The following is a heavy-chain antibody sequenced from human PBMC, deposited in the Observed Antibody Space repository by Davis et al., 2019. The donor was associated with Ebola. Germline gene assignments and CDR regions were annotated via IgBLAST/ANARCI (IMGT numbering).Heavy chain of an antibody. CDR3: ARLGQQLLLGDWDY. J-gene: IGHJ4*02. D-gene: IGHD1-26*01. CDR1: GYSFTSQH. V-gene: IGHV1-46*01. Sequence: ASVKVSCKTSGYSFTSQHMHWVRQVPGQGLEWMGIINPSGGSTSYAQNLQDRVTMTRDTSTSTVYMELNNLRSEDTAMYYCARLGQQLLLGDWDYWGQGTLVTVSS. CDR2: INPSGGST.